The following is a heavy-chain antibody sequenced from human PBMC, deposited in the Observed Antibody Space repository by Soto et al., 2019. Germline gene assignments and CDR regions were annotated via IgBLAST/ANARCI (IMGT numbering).Heavy chain of an antibody. Sequence: EVQLVESGGGLVQPGRSLRLSCAASGFTFDDYAMHWVRQAPGKGLEWVSGITWNSGSIAYADSVKGRFTISRDNAKNSLYLQMNSLRAEDTALSYCAKAAAGIRSWFDPWGQGTLVTVSS. J-gene: IGHJ5*02. CDR3: AKAAAGIRSWFDP. CDR2: ITWNSGSI. CDR1: GFTFDDYA. D-gene: IGHD6-13*01. V-gene: IGHV3-9*01.